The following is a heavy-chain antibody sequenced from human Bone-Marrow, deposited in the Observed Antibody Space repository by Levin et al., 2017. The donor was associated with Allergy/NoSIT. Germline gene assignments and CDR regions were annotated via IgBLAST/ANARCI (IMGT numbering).Heavy chain of an antibody. Sequence: SVKVSCKASGGTFSSYAISWVRQAPGQGLEWMGGIIPIFGTANYAQKFQGRVTITSDESTSTAYMELSSLRSEDTAVYYCARGRSGYYGSGSYYYFDYWGQGTLVTVSS. CDR1: GGTFSSYA. CDR2: IIPIFGTA. CDR3: ARGRSGYYGSGSYYYFDY. V-gene: IGHV1-69*13. D-gene: IGHD3-10*01. J-gene: IGHJ4*02.